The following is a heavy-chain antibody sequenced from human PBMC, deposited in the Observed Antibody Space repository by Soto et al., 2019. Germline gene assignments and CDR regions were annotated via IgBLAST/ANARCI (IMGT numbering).Heavy chain of an antibody. CDR2: IYYSGST. Sequence: SETLSLTCTVSGGSISSYYWSWIRQPPGKGLEWIGYIYYSGSTNYNPSLKSRVTISVDTSKNQFSLKLSSVTAADTAVYYCARDRAGDNWFDPWGQGTLVTVSS. J-gene: IGHJ5*02. V-gene: IGHV4-59*01. D-gene: IGHD6-19*01. CDR1: GGSISSYY. CDR3: ARDRAGDNWFDP.